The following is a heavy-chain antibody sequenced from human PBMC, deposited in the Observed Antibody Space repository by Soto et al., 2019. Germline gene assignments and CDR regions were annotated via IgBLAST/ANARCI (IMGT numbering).Heavy chain of an antibody. D-gene: IGHD5-18*01. CDR1: GGSISSSSYY. V-gene: IGHV4-39*01. CDR2: IYYSGST. Sequence: SETLSLTCTVSGGSISSSSYYWGWIRQPPGKGLEWIGSIYYSGSTYYNPSLKSRVTISVDTSKNQFSLKLSSVTAADTAVYYCAREDTAMATYYYYYGMDVWGQGTTVTVSS. CDR3: AREDTAMATYYYYYGMDV. J-gene: IGHJ6*02.